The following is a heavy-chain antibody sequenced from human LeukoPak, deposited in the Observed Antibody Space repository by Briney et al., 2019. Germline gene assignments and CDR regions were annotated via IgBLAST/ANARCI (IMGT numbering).Heavy chain of an antibody. J-gene: IGHJ4*02. D-gene: IGHD6-13*01. CDR2: IYHSGST. V-gene: IGHV4-38-2*02. Sequence: PSETLSLTCTVSGYSISSGYCWGWIRQPPGKGLEWIGSIYHSGSTYYNPSLKSRVTISVDTSRNQFSLKLSSVTAADTAVYYCARRSSSSWYFDYWGQGTLVTVSS. CDR1: GYSISSGYC. CDR3: ARRSSSSWYFDY.